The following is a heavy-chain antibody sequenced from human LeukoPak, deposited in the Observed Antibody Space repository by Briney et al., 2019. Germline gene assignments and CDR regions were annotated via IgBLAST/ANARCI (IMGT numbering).Heavy chain of an antibody. Sequence: ASVKVSCKASGYTFTSYHMHWVRQAPGQGLEWMGWINPDSGGTTYAQKFQGRVTMTRDTSISTAYMELSRLRSDDTAVYYCAKGRLSYYDFWSGSLAFDIWGQGTMVTVSS. D-gene: IGHD3-3*01. V-gene: IGHV1-2*02. CDR1: GYTFTSYH. CDR3: AKGRLSYYDFWSGSLAFDI. CDR2: INPDSGGT. J-gene: IGHJ3*02.